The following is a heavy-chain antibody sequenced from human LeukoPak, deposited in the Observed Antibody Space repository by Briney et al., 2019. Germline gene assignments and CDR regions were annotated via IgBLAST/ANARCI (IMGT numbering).Heavy chain of an antibody. CDR3: ARDRRYFDTGGLGGPDY. J-gene: IGHJ4*02. Sequence: GGSLRLSCAASGFSFSSYAMNWVRQAPGKGLEWVSGITDSGGRTYYVDSVKGRFTISRDNSKNTLYLQMNSLRAEDTAVYYCARDRRYFDTGGLGGPDYWGQGTLITVSS. V-gene: IGHV3-23*01. CDR2: ITDSGGRT. D-gene: IGHD2-8*02. CDR1: GFSFSSYA.